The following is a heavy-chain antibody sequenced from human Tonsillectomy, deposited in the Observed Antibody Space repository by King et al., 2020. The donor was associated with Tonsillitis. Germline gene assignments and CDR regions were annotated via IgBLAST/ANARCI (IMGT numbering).Heavy chain of an antibody. J-gene: IGHJ4*02. D-gene: IGHD3-22*01. CDR1: GGSISPYY. CDR3: ARATTSYDGSTGYPLIDY. CDR2: LYHSGSP. Sequence: QVQLQESGPGLVKPSETLSLTCTVSGGSISPYYWTWIRQPPGEGLEWIAYLYHSGSPNSNPSLKSRVTISLDKAKNHLPLRLGSVTAADTAVFYCARATTSYDGSTGYPLIDYWGRGTLVTVSS. V-gene: IGHV4-59*01.